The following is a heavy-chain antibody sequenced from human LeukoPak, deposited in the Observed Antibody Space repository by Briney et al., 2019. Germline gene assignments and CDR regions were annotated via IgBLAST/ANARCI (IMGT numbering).Heavy chain of an antibody. Sequence: GGSLRLSCAASRFTFSTYSMNWVRQAPGKGLEWVSSISSSSSYIYYADSVKGRFTISRDNAKNSLYLQMNSLRAEDTAVYYCARFGLGKRIEVAGIPFDIWGQGTMVTVSS. J-gene: IGHJ3*02. V-gene: IGHV3-21*01. D-gene: IGHD6-19*01. CDR1: RFTFSTYS. CDR3: ARFGLGKRIEVAGIPFDI. CDR2: ISSSSSYI.